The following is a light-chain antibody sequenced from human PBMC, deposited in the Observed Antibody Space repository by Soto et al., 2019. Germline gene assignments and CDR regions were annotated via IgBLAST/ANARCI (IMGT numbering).Light chain of an antibody. J-gene: IGLJ3*02. CDR2: GNS. CDR1: SSNIGAGYD. Sequence: QSVLTQPHSVSGAPGQRVTISCTGSSSNIGAGYDVHWYQQLPGTAPKLLMYGNSNRPSGVPDRFSGSKSGTSASLAITGLQAEDEADYYCQSYDNSLSGSWVFGGGTKVTVL. CDR3: QSYDNSLSGSWV. V-gene: IGLV1-40*01.